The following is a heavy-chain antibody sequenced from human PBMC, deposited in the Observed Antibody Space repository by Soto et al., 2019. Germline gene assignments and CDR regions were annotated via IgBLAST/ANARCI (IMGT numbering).Heavy chain of an antibody. D-gene: IGHD5-18*01. CDR2: ISDDGKNK. Sequence: QVQLMESGGGVVQTGRSLRLSCTASGFTFRTYGMHWVRQAPGKGLEWVAVISDDGKNKYNIASVEGRFTISRDNSKNTLLLQMNGLRTEDTYVYYCAKGGGYTYGTNDAFDIWGPGTMVTVSS. CDR1: GFTFRTYG. J-gene: IGHJ3*02. V-gene: IGHV3-30*18. CDR3: AKGGGYTYGTNDAFDI.